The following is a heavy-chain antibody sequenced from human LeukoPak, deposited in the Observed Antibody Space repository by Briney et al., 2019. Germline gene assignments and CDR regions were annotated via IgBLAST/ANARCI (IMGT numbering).Heavy chain of an antibody. CDR3: ARDPYGSGDGYFDY. CDR1: GFTFSDHG. J-gene: IGHJ4*02. CDR2: IWYNGSRK. D-gene: IGHD3-10*01. Sequence: GRSLRLSCAASGFTFSDHGMHWVRQAPGKGLEWVAIIWYNGSRKYYAESVKGRFTISRDNSKNTLYLQMSSLRAEDTAVYYCARDPYGSGDGYFDYWGQGTLVTVSS. V-gene: IGHV3-33*01.